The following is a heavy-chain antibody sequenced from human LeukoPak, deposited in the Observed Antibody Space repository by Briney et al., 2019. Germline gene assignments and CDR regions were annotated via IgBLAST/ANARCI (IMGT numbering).Heavy chain of an antibody. CDR3: AKEIRPNDC. V-gene: IGHV3-74*01. CDR1: GFTFSSYW. J-gene: IGHJ4*02. Sequence: GGSLRLSCAASGFTFSSYWMHWVRQAPGKGLVWVSRINSDGSSTSYADSVKGRFTISRDNSKNTLYLQLDSLRAEDTAIYYCAKEIRPNDCWGQGTLVTVSS. D-gene: IGHD4-17*01. CDR2: INSDGSST.